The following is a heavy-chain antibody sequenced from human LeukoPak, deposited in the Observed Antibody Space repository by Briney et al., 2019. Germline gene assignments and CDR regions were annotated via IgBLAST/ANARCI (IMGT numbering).Heavy chain of an antibody. CDR2: IYYSGST. V-gene: IGHV4-59*01. CDR1: GVSISSYY. D-gene: IGHD1-26*01. Sequence: SETLSLTCTVSGVSISSYYWSWIRQPPGKGLEWIGYIYYSGSTNYNPSLESRVPISVDTSKNQFSLKLSSVTAADTAVYYCARERKAAWERAFDISGQGTMVTVSS. J-gene: IGHJ3*02. CDR3: ARERKAAWERAFDI.